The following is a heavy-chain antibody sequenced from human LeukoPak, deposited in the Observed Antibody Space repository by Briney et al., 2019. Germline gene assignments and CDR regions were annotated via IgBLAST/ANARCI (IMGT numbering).Heavy chain of an antibody. CDR3: ATGGSEYRSDWFDS. V-gene: IGHV3-48*01. Sequence: GGSLRLSCTASGFTFSGYSMNWIRQAPGRGQEWLSYLTRTSSATWYADSVKGRFTIFRDNAKSSLYLQMNSLRVEDTAVYYCATGGSEYRSDWFDSWGQGTLVNVAS. D-gene: IGHD5-18*01. J-gene: IGHJ5*01. CDR1: GFTFSGYS. CDR2: LTRTSSAT.